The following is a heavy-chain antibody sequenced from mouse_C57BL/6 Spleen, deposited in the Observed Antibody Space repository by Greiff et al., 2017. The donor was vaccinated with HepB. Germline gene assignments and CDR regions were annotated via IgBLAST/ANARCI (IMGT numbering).Heavy chain of an antibody. D-gene: IGHD4-1*01. CDR1: GYSITSGYY. J-gene: IGHJ2*01. Sequence: EVKLLESGPGLVKPSQSLSLTCSVTGYSITSGYYWNWIRQFPGNKLEWMGYISYDGSNNYNPSLKNRISITRDTSKNQFFLKLNSVTTEDTATYYCARERRTGTDYFDYWGQGTTLTVSS. CDR3: ARERRTGTDYFDY. CDR2: ISYDGSN. V-gene: IGHV3-6*01.